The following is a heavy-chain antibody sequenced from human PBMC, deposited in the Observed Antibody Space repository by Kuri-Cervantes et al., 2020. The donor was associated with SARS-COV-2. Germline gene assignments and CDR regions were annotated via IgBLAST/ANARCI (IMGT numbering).Heavy chain of an antibody. Sequence: ASVKVSCKASGYTFTGYYMHWVRQAPGQGPEWMGWVNPNSGGTNYAQKFQGWVTMTRDTSISTAYMELSRLRSDDTAAYYCARGLDTAMAYYFDYWGQGTRGTDSS. CDR2: VNPNSGGT. V-gene: IGHV1-2*04. CDR1: GYTFTGYY. CDR3: ARGLDTAMAYYFDY. J-gene: IGHJ4*02. D-gene: IGHD5-18*01.